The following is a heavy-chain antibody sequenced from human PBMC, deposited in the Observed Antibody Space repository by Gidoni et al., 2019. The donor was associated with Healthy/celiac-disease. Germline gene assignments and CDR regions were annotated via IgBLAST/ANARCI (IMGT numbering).Heavy chain of an antibody. J-gene: IGHJ2*01. CDR1: GGTFRSYA. D-gene: IGHD4-17*01. Sequence: QVQLVQSGAEVKKPGSSVKVSCKASGGTFRSYAISWVRQAPGQGLEWVGGIIPIFGTANYAQKFQGRVTSTADESTSTAYMELSSLRSEDTAVYYCARIEYGDTMDWYFDLWGRGTLVTVSS. CDR2: IIPIFGTA. V-gene: IGHV1-69*01. CDR3: ARIEYGDTMDWYFDL.